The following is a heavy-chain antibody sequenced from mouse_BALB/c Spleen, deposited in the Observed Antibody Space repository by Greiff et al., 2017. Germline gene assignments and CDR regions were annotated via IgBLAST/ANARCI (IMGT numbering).Heavy chain of an antibody. CDR2: ISSGSSTI. J-gene: IGHJ4*01. V-gene: IGHV5-17*02. CDR1: GFTFSSFG. D-gene: IGHD1-2*01. CDR3: ARWGTTAYAMDY. Sequence: EVMLVESGEGLVQPGGSRKLSCAASGFTFSSFGMHWVRQAPEKGLEWVAYISSGSSTIYYADTVKGRFTISRDNPKNTLFLQMTSLRSEDTAMFYCARWGTTAYAMDYWGQGTSVTVSS.